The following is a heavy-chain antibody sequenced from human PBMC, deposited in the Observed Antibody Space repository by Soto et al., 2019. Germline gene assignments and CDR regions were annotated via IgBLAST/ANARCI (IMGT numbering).Heavy chain of an antibody. CDR3: ARVSDYGSFSVDY. J-gene: IGHJ4*02. CDR2: ISSSGSTI. D-gene: IGHD3-10*01. Sequence: LRLSCAASGFTFSSYEMNWVRQAPGKGLEWVSYISSSGSTIYYADSVKGRFTISRDNAKNSLYLQMNSLRAEDTAVYYCARVSDYGSFSVDYWGQGTLVTVSS. V-gene: IGHV3-48*03. CDR1: GFTFSSYE.